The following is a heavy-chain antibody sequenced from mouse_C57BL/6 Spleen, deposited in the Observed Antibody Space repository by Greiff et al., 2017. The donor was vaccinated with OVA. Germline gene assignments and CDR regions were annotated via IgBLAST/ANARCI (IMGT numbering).Heavy chain of an antibody. D-gene: IGHD1-1*01. CDR3: ARSRITTVVATDYFDY. J-gene: IGHJ2*01. Sequence: QVQLQQSGPELVKPGASVKISCKASGYAFSSSWMNWVKQRPGKGLERIGRIYPGDGDTNYNGKFKGKATLTADKSSSTAYMQLSSLTSEDSAVYFCARSRITTVVATDYFDYWGQGTTLTVSS. V-gene: IGHV1-82*01. CDR1: GYAFSSSW. CDR2: IYPGDGDT.